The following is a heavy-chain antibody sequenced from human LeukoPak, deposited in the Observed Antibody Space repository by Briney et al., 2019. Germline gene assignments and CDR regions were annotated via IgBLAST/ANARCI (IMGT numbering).Heavy chain of an antibody. Sequence: PGGSLRLSCAASGFTFSSYWMHWVRQAPGKGLVWVSRINSDGSSTSYADSVKGRFTISRDNAKNTLYLQMNSLRAEDTAVYYCARGYYYDSGGYYYWGQGTLVTVSS. V-gene: IGHV3-74*01. CDR1: GFTFSSYW. D-gene: IGHD3-22*01. CDR3: ARGYYYDSGGYYY. CDR2: INSDGSST. J-gene: IGHJ4*02.